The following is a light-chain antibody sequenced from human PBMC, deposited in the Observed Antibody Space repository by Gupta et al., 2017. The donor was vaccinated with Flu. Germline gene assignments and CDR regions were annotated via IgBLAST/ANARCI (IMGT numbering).Light chain of an antibody. V-gene: IGKV3-20*01. CDR1: QSVSSS. CDR2: GAS. J-gene: IGKJ5*01. Sequence: EIVLTQSPGTLSLSPGQRATLSCRASQSVSSSLAWYQQKPGKTPRLLIYGASSRATGIPDRFSGSGSGTDFTLTINRLEPEDVAVYYCHQDGGSPITFGQGTRLEMK. CDR3: HQDGGSPIT.